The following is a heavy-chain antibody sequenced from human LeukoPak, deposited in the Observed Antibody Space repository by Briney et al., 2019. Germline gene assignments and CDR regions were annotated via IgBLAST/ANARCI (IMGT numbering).Heavy chain of an antibody. CDR2: ISGGGGST. Sequence: GGSLRLSCAASGFTFSSYAMSWGPQAPGKGLEWVSAISGGGGSTYYADSVKGRFTISRDNSKNTLYLQMNSLRAEDTAVYYCARYCTGGSCRNFYYYGMDVWGQGTTVTVSS. CDR3: ARYCTGGSCRNFYYYGMDV. V-gene: IGHV3-23*01. CDR1: GFTFSSYA. D-gene: IGHD2-15*01. J-gene: IGHJ6*02.